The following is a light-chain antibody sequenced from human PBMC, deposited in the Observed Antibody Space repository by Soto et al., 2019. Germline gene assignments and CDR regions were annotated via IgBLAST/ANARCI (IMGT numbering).Light chain of an antibody. CDR1: SGHSSYI. V-gene: IGLV4-60*02. Sequence: QAVVTQSSSASASLGSSVKLTCTLSSGHSSYIIAWHQQQPGKAPRYLMKLEGSGSYNKGSGVRDRFSGSSSGADRYLTISNLQFEDEADYYCETWGSNTRVFGGGTKVTVL. CDR2: LEGSGSY. CDR3: ETWGSNTRV. J-gene: IGLJ3*02.